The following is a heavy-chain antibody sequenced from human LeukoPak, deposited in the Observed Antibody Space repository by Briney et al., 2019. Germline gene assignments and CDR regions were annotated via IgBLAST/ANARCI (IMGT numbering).Heavy chain of an antibody. J-gene: IGHJ4*02. CDR2: IKEDGSGT. V-gene: IGHV3-7*01. Sequence: GGSLRLSCVASGFTLSTSWMDWVRHVPGKGLEWVANIKEDGSGTYYVDSAKGRFTISRDNAKKSLYLQMDSLRVEDTAIYYCTKSLDYWGQGTLVTVSS. CDR3: TKSLDY. CDR1: GFTLSTSW.